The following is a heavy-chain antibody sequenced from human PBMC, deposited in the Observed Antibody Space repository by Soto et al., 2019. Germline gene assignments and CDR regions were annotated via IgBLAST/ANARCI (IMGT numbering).Heavy chain of an antibody. Sequence: SDTLSLTCTVSGGSISSYYWSWIRQPPGKGLKRIGYIYYSGSTNYNPSLKSRVTISVDTSKNQFSMKLSSVTAADTAVFYCASDCMEDSSSWYGEHYYFGMDVWGPATTVTVSS. D-gene: IGHD6-13*01. CDR1: GGSISSYY. CDR2: IYYSGST. J-gene: IGHJ6*02. CDR3: ASDCMEDSSSWYGEHYYFGMDV. V-gene: IGHV4-59*07.